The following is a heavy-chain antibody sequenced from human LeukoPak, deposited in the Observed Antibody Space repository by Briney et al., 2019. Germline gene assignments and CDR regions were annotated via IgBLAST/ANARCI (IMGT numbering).Heavy chain of an antibody. CDR2: INPNSGGT. Sequence: ASVEVSCKASGYTFTDYYIHWVRQAPGQGLEWMGWINPNSGGTNYAQNFQARVTLTSDTSISTVYMELSSLRSDDTAVYYCARDVGYCRGGTCYPAHYWGQGTLVTVSS. CDR3: ARDVGYCRGGTCYPAHY. J-gene: IGHJ4*02. D-gene: IGHD2-15*01. CDR1: GYTFTDYY. V-gene: IGHV1-2*02.